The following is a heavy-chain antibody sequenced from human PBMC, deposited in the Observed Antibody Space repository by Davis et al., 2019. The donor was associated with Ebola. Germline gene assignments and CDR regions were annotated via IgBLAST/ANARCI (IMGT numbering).Heavy chain of an antibody. CDR1: GFTFSSYG. J-gene: IGHJ6*02. CDR3: ARKLVARSYYYYYGMDV. V-gene: IGHV3-11*01. D-gene: IGHD5-12*01. Sequence: GESLKISCVVSGFTFSSYGMSWIRQAPGKGLEWVSYISSSGSTIYYADSVKGRFTISRDNAKNSLYLQMNSLRAEDTAVYYCARKLVARSYYYYYGMDVWGQGTTVTVSS. CDR2: ISSSGSTI.